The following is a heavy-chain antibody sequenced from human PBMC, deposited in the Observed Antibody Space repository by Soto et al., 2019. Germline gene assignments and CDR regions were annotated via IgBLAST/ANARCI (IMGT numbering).Heavy chain of an antibody. CDR3: ARAFRCVGVNDCYSPFDY. CDR2: INSDGTRT. J-gene: IGHJ4*02. D-gene: IGHD2-21*02. V-gene: IGHV3-74*01. CDR1: GFTFSSYW. Sequence: EVQLVESGGGVVQPGGSLRLSCAASGFTFSSYWMYWVRQTPGKGLVCISRINSDGTRTTYADSVKGRFTISRDNAKNTVYLQMNSLRPEDTTVSYCARAFRCVGVNDCYSPFDYWGQGALVTVPS.